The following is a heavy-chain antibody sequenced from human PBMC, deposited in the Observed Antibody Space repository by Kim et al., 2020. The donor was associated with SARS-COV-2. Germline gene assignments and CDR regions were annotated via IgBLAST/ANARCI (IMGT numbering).Heavy chain of an antibody. J-gene: IGHJ4*02. V-gene: IGHV3-33*01. D-gene: IGHD3-10*01. Sequence: YADSVKGRFTISRDNSKNTLYLQMNSLRAEDTAVYYCARDGAGDVPMGIDYWGQGTLVTVSS. CDR3: ARDGAGDVPMGIDY.